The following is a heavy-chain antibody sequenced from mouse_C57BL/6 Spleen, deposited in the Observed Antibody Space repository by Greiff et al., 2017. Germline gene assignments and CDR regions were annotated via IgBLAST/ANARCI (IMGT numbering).Heavy chain of an antibody. CDR3: ARSTGTGAMDY. V-gene: IGHV1-69*01. CDR2: IDPSDSYT. Sequence: QVHVKQPGAELVMPGASVKLSCKASGYTFTSYWMHWVKQRPGQGLEWIGEIDPSDSYTNYNQKFKGKSTLTVDKSSSTAYMQLSSLTSEDSAVYYCARSTGTGAMDYWGQGTSVTVSS. D-gene: IGHD2-14*01. J-gene: IGHJ4*01. CDR1: GYTFTSYW.